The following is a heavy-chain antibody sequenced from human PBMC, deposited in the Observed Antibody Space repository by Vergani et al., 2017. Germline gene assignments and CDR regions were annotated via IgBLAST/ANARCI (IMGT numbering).Heavy chain of an antibody. D-gene: IGHD6-13*01. CDR3: ARDMSYSSSWADY. V-gene: IGHV3-7*01. J-gene: IGHJ4*02. CDR2: IKQDGSEK. CDR1: GFTFSSYW. Sequence: EVQLVESGGGLVQPGGSLRLSCAASGFTFSSYWMSWVRQAPGKGLEWVANIKQDGSEKYYVDSVKGRFTISRDNAKNSLYLQMNSLRAEDTAVYYCARDMSYSSSWADYWGQGTLVTVSS.